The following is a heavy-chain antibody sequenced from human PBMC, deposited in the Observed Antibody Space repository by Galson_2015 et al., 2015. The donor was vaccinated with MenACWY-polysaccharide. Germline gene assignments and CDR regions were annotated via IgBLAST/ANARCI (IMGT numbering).Heavy chain of an antibody. J-gene: IGHJ2*01. D-gene: IGHD3-22*01. CDR3: ARRGNDYDSNLGRGWYFDL. CDR2: IYPGDSET. Sequence: QSGAEVKKPGESLKISCTGSGDTFTSSWIGWVRQMPGKGLEWMGIIYPGDSETIYSPSFQGQVTIPADKSITTAYLQWSSLKTSDTAMFYCARRGNDYDSNLGRGWYFDLRGRGTLVTVSS. V-gene: IGHV5-51*03. CDR1: GDTFTSSW.